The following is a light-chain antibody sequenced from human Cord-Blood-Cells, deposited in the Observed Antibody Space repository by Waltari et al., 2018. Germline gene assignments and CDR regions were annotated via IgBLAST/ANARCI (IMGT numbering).Light chain of an antibody. CDR3: SSYTSSSTWV. CDR1: SSDAGGYNY. Sequence: QSALPQPASVSGSPGQSITIPCTGTSSDAGGYNYVSWYQQHPGKAPKLMIYDVSNRPSGVSNRFSGSKSGNTASLTISGLQAEDEADYYCSSYTSSSTWVFGGGTKLTVL. CDR2: DVS. V-gene: IGLV2-14*01. J-gene: IGLJ3*02.